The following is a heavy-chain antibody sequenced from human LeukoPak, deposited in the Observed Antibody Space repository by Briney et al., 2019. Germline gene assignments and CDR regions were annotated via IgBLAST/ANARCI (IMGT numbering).Heavy chain of an antibody. J-gene: IGHJ4*02. Sequence: PGGSLRLSCAASGFTFSSYDMGWVRRAPGKGLEWVSTINDAESTYYADSVKGRFTISRDNSKKTLYLQMNSLRAEDTAVYYCAKGLVTTAADYWGRGTLVTVAS. CDR2: INDAEST. V-gene: IGHV3-23*01. CDR1: GFTFSSYD. CDR3: AKGLVTTAADY. D-gene: IGHD4-17*01.